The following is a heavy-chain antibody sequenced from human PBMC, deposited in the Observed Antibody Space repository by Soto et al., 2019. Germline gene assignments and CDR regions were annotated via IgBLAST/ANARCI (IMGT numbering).Heavy chain of an antibody. CDR2: IYPGDSDT. J-gene: IGHJ6*02. Sequence: GESLKISCKGSEYSFSTYWIAWVRQMPGKSLEWMGIIYPGDSDTRYSPSFQGQVTISADKSISTAHLQWSSLKASDIAMYYFARQIRHYDSWSNKNYSYGLDVWGQGTTVTVSS. D-gene: IGHD3-3*01. CDR3: ARQIRHYDSWSNKNYSYGLDV. V-gene: IGHV5-51*01. CDR1: EYSFSTYW.